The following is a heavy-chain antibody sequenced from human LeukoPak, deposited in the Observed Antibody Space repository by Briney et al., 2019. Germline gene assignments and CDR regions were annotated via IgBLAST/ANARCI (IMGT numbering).Heavy chain of an antibody. CDR1: GFTFSSYS. CDR2: ISSSSSTI. J-gene: IGHJ6*02. D-gene: IGHD1-14*01. V-gene: IGHV3-48*02. Sequence: PGGSLRLSCAASGFTFSSYSMNWVRQAPGKGLEWVSYISSSSSTIYYADSVKGRFTISRDNAKNSLYLQMNSLRDEDTAVYYCAKVSGGGLYYDGMDVWGQGTTVTVSS. CDR3: AKVSGGGLYYDGMDV.